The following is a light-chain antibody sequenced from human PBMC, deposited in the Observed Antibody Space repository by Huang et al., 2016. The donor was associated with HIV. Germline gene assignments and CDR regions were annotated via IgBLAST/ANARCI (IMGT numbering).Light chain of an antibody. CDR3: QQRSSWPPGT. CDR2: DAS. V-gene: IGKV3-11*01. CDR1: QIVGTY. J-gene: IGKJ4*01. Sequence: EIVLTQSPATLSLSPGERATLSCRASQIVGTYLAWYQQKPGQAPRLLIYDASNRATDIPSRFSGSGSVTDFTLTISSLEPEDFAVYYCQQRSSWPPGTFGGGTKVEIK.